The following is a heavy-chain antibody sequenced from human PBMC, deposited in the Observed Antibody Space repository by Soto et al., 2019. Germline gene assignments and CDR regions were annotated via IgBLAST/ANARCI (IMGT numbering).Heavy chain of an antibody. CDR3: ARGSSIAGLYYGMDV. D-gene: IGHD6-6*01. J-gene: IGHJ6*02. V-gene: IGHV4-39*07. CDR2: IYYSEKT. Sequence: SETLSLTCTVSGDSISNYAYSWGWIRQPPGKGLEYIGTIYYSEKTYYNWPLKSRVTISLDTSKNQFSLKLSSVTAADTAVYYCARGSSIAGLYYGMDVWGQGTTVTVSS. CDR1: GDSISNYAYS.